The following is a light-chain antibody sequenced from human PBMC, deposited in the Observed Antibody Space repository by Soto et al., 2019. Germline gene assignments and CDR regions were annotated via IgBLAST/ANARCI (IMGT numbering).Light chain of an antibody. CDR2: DAS. V-gene: IGKV3-20*01. CDR1: QSVRSRY. J-gene: IGKJ4*01. Sequence: DIVLTQSPGTLSLSPGERATLSCRASQSVRSRYLAWYQQKAGQAPRLLIYDASRRATGIPDRFSGSGSGTDLPLTISELEPEDSGVYCCQQYGSSFTFGGGTKVE. CDR3: QQYGSSFT.